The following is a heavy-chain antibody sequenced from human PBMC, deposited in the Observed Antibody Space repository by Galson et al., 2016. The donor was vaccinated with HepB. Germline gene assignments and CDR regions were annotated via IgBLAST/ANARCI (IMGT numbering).Heavy chain of an antibody. D-gene: IGHD2-2*01. J-gene: IGHJ4*02. CDR3: AKDAILACGTGCYADY. CDR2: ISYDGNNK. Sequence: SLRLSCAASGFNFRTYAMHWVRQAPGKGLEWVAVISYDGNNKYYAHSVEGRVTISRDNSKNTLYLQMSSLRGEDTSVYYCAKDAILACGTGCYADYWGQGTLVTVSS. V-gene: IGHV3-30*18. CDR1: GFNFRTYA.